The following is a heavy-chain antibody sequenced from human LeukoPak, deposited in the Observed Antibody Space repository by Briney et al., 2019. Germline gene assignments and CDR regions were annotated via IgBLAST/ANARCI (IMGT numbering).Heavy chain of an antibody. CDR3: ARDKSGYYYGSGSYDWFDP. J-gene: IGHJ5*02. D-gene: IGHD3-10*01. CDR2: IYTSGST. Sequence: SETLSLTCTVSGGSISSYYWSWIRQPAGKGLEWIGRIYTSGSTNYNPSLKSRVTMSVGTSKNQFSLKLSSVTAADTAVYYCARDKSGYYYGSGSYDWFDPWGQGTLVTVSS. V-gene: IGHV4-4*07. CDR1: GGSISSYY.